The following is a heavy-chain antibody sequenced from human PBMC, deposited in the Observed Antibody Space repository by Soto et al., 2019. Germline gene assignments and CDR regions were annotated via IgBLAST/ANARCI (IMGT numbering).Heavy chain of an antibody. CDR2: IYYSGST. Sequence: SETLSLTCTVSGGSISSGGYYWSWIRQHPGKGLEWIGYIYYSGSTYYNPSLKSRVTISVDTSKNQFSLKLSSVTAADTAVYYCARDRGCGSSGYYCPRGMDVWGQGTTVTVS. CDR3: ARDRGCGSSGYYCPRGMDV. CDR1: GGSISSGGYY. J-gene: IGHJ6*02. V-gene: IGHV4-31*03. D-gene: IGHD3-22*01.